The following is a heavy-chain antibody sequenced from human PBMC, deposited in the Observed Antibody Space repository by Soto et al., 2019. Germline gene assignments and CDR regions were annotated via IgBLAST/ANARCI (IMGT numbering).Heavy chain of an antibody. J-gene: IGHJ6*04. V-gene: IGHV3-30-3*01. Sequence: QVQLVESGGGVVQPGRSLRLSCAASGFTFSSYAMHWVRQAPGKGLEWVAVISYDGSNKYYADSVKGRFTISRDNSKNTLYLQVISLRAEDTVVYYCARDRGMITFGGVIVSPYYYGRDVWGKGTTVTVSS. CDR1: GFTFSSYA. D-gene: IGHD3-16*02. CDR2: ISYDGSNK. CDR3: ARDRGMITFGGVIVSPYYYGRDV.